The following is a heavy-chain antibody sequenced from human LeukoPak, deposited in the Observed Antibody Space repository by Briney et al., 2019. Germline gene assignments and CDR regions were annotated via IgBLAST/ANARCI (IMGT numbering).Heavy chain of an antibody. Sequence: SETLSLTCTVSGGSISSSSYYWGWIRQPPGKGLEWIGSIYYSGSTYYNPSLKSRVTISVDTSKNQFPLKLSSVTAADTAVYYCARVGWNYVLGYYYYYMDVWGKGTTVTVSS. CDR3: ARVGWNYVLGYYYYYMDV. CDR1: GGSISSSSYY. CDR2: IYYSGST. J-gene: IGHJ6*03. D-gene: IGHD1-7*01. V-gene: IGHV4-39*06.